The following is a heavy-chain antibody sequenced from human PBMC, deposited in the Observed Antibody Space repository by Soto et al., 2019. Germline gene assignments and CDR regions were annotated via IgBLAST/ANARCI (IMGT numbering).Heavy chain of an antibody. V-gene: IGHV3-66*01. D-gene: IGHD3-10*01. CDR3: ARDPTMVRGVIGFDY. Sequence: VQLVESGGGLVQPGGSLRLSCAASGFTVSSNYMSWVRQAPGKGLEWVSVIYSGGSTYYADSVKGRFTISRDNSKNTLYLQMNSLRAEDTAVYYCARDPTMVRGVIGFDYWGQGTLVTVSS. CDR2: IYSGGST. CDR1: GFTVSSNY. J-gene: IGHJ4*02.